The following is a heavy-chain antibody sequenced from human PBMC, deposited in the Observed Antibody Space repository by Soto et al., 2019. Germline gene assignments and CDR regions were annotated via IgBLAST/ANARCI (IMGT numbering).Heavy chain of an antibody. J-gene: IGHJ6*02. CDR3: ASWLKGPDIGNYYYGMDV. CDR2: IMPIFRAP. CDR1: GGAFSYYA. Sequence: GASVKVSCKASGGAFSYYAFSWVRQAPGQGLEWLGGIMPIFRAPDYAQKFQGRVTITADEFTRTAYMEMNSLRSEDTAVYYCASWLKGPDIGNYYYGMDVWGQGTTVTLSS. D-gene: IGHD2-15*01. V-gene: IGHV1-69*13.